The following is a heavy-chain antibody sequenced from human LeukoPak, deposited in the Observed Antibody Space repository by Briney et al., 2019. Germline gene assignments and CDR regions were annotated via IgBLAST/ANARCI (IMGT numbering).Heavy chain of an antibody. CDR1: GGTFSSYA. CDR2: IIPILGIA. D-gene: IGHD3-10*01. V-gene: IGHV1-69*04. Sequence: ASVKVSCKASGGTFSSYAISWVRQAPGQGLEWMGRIIPILGIANYAQKFQGRVTITADKSTSTAYMELSSLRSEDTAVYYCARAEITMVRGVIDYYNGMDVWGQGTTVTVSS. CDR3: ARAEITMVRGVIDYYNGMDV. J-gene: IGHJ6*02.